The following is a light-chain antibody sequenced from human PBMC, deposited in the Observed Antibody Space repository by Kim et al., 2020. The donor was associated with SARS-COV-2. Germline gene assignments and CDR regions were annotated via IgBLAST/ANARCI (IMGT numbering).Light chain of an antibody. CDR2: SAS. J-gene: IGKJ1*01. V-gene: IGKV1-39*01. CDR3: QQSYNTPWT. Sequence: DIQMTQSPSSLSASVGDRVTIPCQSSQFIYKYINWYQQKPGKAPALLIYSASNLQSGVPSRFSGSGSGTDFTLTISSLQPEDFATYFCQQSYNTPWTFGQGTKVEI. CDR1: QFIYKY.